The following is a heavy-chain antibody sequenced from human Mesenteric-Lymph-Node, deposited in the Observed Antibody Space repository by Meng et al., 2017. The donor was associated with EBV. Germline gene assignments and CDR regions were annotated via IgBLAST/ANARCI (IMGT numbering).Heavy chain of an antibody. V-gene: IGHV4-39*07. CDR3: AGRGFYTLFDY. CDR2: VSYSGTT. D-gene: IGHD3-3*01. CDR1: GGFISRSGFY. J-gene: IGHJ4*02. Sequence: LQLQESGPGLVKPSETLSLTCTVSGGFISRSGFYWGWICQPPGKGLEWIGRVSYSGTTSYNPSLRSRVTISADTSKNQFSLRLTSLTAADTAIYYCAGRGFYTLFDYWGQGTLVTVSS.